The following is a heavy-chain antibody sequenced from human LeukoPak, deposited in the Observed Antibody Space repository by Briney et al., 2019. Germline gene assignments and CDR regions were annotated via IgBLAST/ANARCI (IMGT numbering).Heavy chain of an antibody. D-gene: IGHD1-26*01. V-gene: IGHV1-69*13. CDR3: ARVPPPNSGSYCGMDV. J-gene: IGHJ6*02. CDR2: IIPIFGTA. Sequence: ASVKVSCKASGGTFISYAISWVRQAPGQGLEWMGGIIPIFGTANYAQKFQGRVTITADESTSTAYMELSSLRSEDTAVYYCARVPPPNSGSYCGMDVWGQGTTVTVSS. CDR1: GGTFISYA.